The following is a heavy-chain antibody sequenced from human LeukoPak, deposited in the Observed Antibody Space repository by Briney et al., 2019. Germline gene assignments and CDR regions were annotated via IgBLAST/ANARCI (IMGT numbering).Heavy chain of an antibody. J-gene: IGHJ4*02. CDR3: TRPFDYGDYLPFDY. CDR2: IRSKAYGGTT. V-gene: IGHV3-49*03. D-gene: IGHD4-17*01. Sequence: GGSLRLSCTASGFTFGDYAMSWFRQAPGKGREWVGFIRSKAYGGTTEYAASVKGRFTISRDDSKSIAYLQMNSLITEDTAVYYCTRPFDYGDYLPFDYWGQGTLVTVSS. CDR1: GFTFGDYA.